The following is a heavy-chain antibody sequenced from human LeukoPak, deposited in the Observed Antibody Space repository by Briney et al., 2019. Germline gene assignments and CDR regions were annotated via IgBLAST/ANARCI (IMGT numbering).Heavy chain of an antibody. Sequence: GASVKVSCKASGYTFTGYYMHWVRQAPGQGLEWMGWINPNSGGTNYAQKFQGRVTMTRDTSISTAYMELSRLRSDDTAVYYCARVAAITGTDFDYWGQGTLVTVSS. CDR3: ARVAAITGTDFDY. J-gene: IGHJ4*02. D-gene: IGHD1-20*01. CDR2: INPNSGGT. CDR1: GYTFTGYY. V-gene: IGHV1-2*02.